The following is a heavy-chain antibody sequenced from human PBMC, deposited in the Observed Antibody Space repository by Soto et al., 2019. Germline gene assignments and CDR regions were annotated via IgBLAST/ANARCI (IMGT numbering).Heavy chain of an antibody. D-gene: IGHD3-22*01. Sequence: GGSLRLSCAASGFTFSSYVMSWVRQAPGKGLEWVSGIAGVITYYADSVKGRFTISRDNSKNTLYLQMNSLRAEDTAVYYCASDADSSGYYLAFDIWGQGTMVTVSS. J-gene: IGHJ3*02. CDR2: IAGVIT. CDR3: ASDADSSGYYLAFDI. V-gene: IGHV3-23*01. CDR1: GFTFSSYV.